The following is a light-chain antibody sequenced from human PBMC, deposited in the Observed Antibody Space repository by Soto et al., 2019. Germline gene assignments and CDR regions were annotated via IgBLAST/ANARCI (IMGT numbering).Light chain of an antibody. CDR1: QSVGSY. CDR2: GAF. Sequence: EIVLRQSPVTLAFSPGERATLSCLASQSVGSYLAWYQQKPGQAPRLLIYGAFNRAAGIPARFSGSGSGTDFTLTISSLEPEDFAVYYCQQRYNWPPTFGQGTLLEVK. CDR3: QQRYNWPPT. J-gene: IGKJ5*01. V-gene: IGKV3-11*01.